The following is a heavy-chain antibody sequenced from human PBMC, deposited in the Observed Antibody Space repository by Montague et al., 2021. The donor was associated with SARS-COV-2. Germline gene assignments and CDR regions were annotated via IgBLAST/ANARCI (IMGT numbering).Heavy chain of an antibody. CDR3: ASRRYAASGSRWYLDL. V-gene: IGHV4-39*07. CDR2: IFYSGST. J-gene: IGHJ2*01. D-gene: IGHD3-10*01. Sequence: SETLSLTCTVSGGSISSSNYYGVRIRQPPGKGLEWIGTIFYSGSTYYNPSLKSRVTISIDTAKHQFSLKLNSVTAADTAVYYCASRRYAASGSRWYLDLWGRGTLVTVSS. CDR1: GGSISSSNYY.